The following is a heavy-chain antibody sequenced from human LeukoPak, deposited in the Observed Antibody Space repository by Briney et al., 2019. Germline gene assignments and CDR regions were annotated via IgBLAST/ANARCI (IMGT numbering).Heavy chain of an antibody. J-gene: IGHJ6*03. Sequence: SETLSLTCTVSGGSFSSYYRSWIRQPPGKGLEWIGYIYTSGSTNYNPSLKSRVTISVDTSKNQFSLKLSSVTAADTAVYYCARSVRGYYYMDVWGKGTTVTVSS. CDR2: IYTSGST. CDR3: ARSVRGYYYMDV. V-gene: IGHV4-4*09. CDR1: GGSFSSYY. D-gene: IGHD1-26*01.